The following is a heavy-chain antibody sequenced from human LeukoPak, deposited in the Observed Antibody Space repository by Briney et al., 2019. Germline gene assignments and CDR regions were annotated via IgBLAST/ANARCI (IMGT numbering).Heavy chain of an antibody. CDR2: INHSGST. D-gene: IGHD6-19*01. Sequence: SSETLSLTCAVYGGSFSGYYWSWIRQPPGKGLECIGEINHSGSTNYNPYLKSRVTISVDTSKNQFSLKLSSVTAADTAVYYCARVPRDSSGWRFAYPWGQGTLVTVSS. CDR3: ARVPRDSSGWRFAYP. CDR1: GGSFSGYY. V-gene: IGHV4-34*01. J-gene: IGHJ5*02.